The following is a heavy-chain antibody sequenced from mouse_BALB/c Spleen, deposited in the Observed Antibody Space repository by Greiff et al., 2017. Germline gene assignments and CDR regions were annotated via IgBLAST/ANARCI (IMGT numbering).Heavy chain of an antibody. J-gene: IGHJ3*01. CDR3: ARGVRFAY. CDR2: IDPENGNT. CDR1: GFNIKDYY. V-gene: IGHV14-1*02. Sequence: VQLKESGAELVRPGALVKLSCKASGFNIKDYYMHWVKQRPEQGLEWIGWIDPENGNTIYDPKFLGKASITADTSSNTAYLQLSSLTSEDTAVYYCARGVRFAYWGQGTLVTVSA.